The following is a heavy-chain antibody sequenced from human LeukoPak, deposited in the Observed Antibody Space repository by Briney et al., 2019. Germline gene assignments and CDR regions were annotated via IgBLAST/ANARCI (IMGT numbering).Heavy chain of an antibody. D-gene: IGHD1-26*01. J-gene: IGHJ4*02. CDR2: INFSGSSL. CDR3: ARTSGSNSGPIDY. CDR1: GFTFSDYY. Sequence: KPGGSLRLSCAASGFTFSDYYMNWIRQAPGKGLEWISYINFSGSSLYYADSVKGRFTISRDNSKNTLYLQMNSLRAEDTAVYYCARTSGSNSGPIDYWGQGTLVTVSS. V-gene: IGHV3-11*04.